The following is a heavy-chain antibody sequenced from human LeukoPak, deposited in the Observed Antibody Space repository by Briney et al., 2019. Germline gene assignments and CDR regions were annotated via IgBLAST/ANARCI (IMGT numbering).Heavy chain of an antibody. V-gene: IGHV4-61*02. Sequence: SETLSLTCTVSGGSISGATYYWNWIRQPAGKGLEWLGRIYTTGSTHYNPSLKSRLTISVDTSKNQLSLELSFVTAADTAVYYCAREGGTIYFDSWGQGTLVTVSS. CDR2: IYTTGST. CDR1: GGSISGATYY. CDR3: AREGGTIYFDS. D-gene: IGHD3-3*01. J-gene: IGHJ4*02.